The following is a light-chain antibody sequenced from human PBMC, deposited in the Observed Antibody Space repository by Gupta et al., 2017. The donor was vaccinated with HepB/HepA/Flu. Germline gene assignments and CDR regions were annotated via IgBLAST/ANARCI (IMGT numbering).Light chain of an antibody. CDR2: DVS. CDR3: TSYTSSNTLDV. Sequence: QSALAQPASVSGSPGQSITISCTGTSSDVVGSTFVSWYQQHPGKAPKLKIYDVSDRPSGVCKRFSGSKSGNTASLTISGLQAEEEADYYCTSYTSSNTLDVFGTGTKVTVL. J-gene: IGLJ1*01. CDR1: SSDVVGSTF. V-gene: IGLV2-14*03.